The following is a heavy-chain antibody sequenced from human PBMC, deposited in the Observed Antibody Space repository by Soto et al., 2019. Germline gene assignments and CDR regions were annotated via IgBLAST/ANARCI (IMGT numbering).Heavy chain of an antibody. V-gene: IGHV3-9*01. Sequence: EVQLVESGGGLVQPGRSLRLSCAASGFTFGDYAMHWVRQAPGKGLEWVSGISWNSGSIVYAESVKGRFTISRDNAKNSLYLTMNSLRAEDTAFYYCAKVLPDYAKGGYFDFWGRGTLVTVSP. CDR1: GFTFGDYA. J-gene: IGHJ2*01. CDR3: AKVLPDYAKGGYFDF. CDR2: ISWNSGSI. D-gene: IGHD4-17*01.